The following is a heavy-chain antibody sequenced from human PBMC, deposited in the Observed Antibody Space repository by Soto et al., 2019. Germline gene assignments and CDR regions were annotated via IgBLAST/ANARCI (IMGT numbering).Heavy chain of an antibody. V-gene: IGHV1-3*01. J-gene: IGHJ4*02. CDR1: GYTFTSYS. D-gene: IGHD2-15*01. CDR2: INASNGNT. Sequence: GASVKVSCKASGYTFTSYSMHWVRQAPGQRLEWMGWINASNGNTKYSQKFQGRVTITRDTSASTAYMELSSLRSEDTAVYYCARGPGGPDGPGDYWGQGTLVTVSS. CDR3: ARGPGGPDGPGDY.